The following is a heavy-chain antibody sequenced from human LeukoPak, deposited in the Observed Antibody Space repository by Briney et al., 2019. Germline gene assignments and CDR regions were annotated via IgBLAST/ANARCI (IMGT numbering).Heavy chain of an antibody. V-gene: IGHV4-59*01. D-gene: IGHD5-24*01. CDR1: NASMTDYF. J-gene: IGHJ3*02. CDR2: IYYSGST. Sequence: SETLSLTCTVSNASMTDYFWSWIRQPPGKGLEWIGYIYYSGSTNYNPSLKSRVTISVDTSKNQFSLKLSSVTAADTAVYYCASSNYYAFDIWGQGTMVTVSS. CDR3: ASSNYYAFDI.